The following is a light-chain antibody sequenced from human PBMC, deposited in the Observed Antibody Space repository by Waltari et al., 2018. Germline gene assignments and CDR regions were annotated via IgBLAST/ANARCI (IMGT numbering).Light chain of an antibody. CDR3: QQRRNWPPT. CDR1: QSVDDY. J-gene: IGKJ1*01. Sequence: VLTQSPATLSLSPGERATLSCRASQSVDDYMAWYQQKPGQSPRLLIYDASNRATGIPIRFCGSGFGTDFTLTISSLEPDDFAHYYCQQRRNWPPTFGQGTKVEIK. V-gene: IGKV3-11*01. CDR2: DAS.